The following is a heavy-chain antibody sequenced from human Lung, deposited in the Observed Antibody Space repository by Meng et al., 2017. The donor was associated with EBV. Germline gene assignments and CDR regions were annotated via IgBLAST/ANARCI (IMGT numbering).Heavy chain of an antibody. Sequence: QVQRKQWGAGLLKPSEALSLTCAVYGGSFSGYYWSWSRQPPGKGLEWIGEINQSGSTNYNPSLKSRVNILVDTSKNQFSLKLSSVTAADTAVYYCARGLCISGGSCPLDYWGQGTLVTVFS. J-gene: IGHJ4*02. D-gene: IGHD2-15*01. V-gene: IGHV4-34*02. CDR1: GGSFSGYY. CDR2: INQSGST. CDR3: ARGLCISGGSCPLDY.